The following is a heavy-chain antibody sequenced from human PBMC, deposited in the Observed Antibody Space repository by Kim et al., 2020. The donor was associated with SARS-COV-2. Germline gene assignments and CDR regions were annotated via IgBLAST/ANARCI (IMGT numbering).Heavy chain of an antibody. CDR3: ARRGYYAPGGI. J-gene: IGHJ3*02. CDR2: INHSGST. D-gene: IGHD3-10*01. Sequence: SETLSLTCAVYGGSFSGYYWSWIRQPPGKGLEWIGEINHSGSTNYNPSLKSRVTISVDTSKNQFSLKLSSVTAADTAVYYCARRGYYAPGGIWGQGTMVT. CDR1: GGSFSGYY. V-gene: IGHV4-34*01.